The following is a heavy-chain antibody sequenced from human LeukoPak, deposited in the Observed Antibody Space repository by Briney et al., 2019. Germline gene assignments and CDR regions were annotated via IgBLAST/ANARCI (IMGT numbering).Heavy chain of an antibody. V-gene: IGHV1-2*02. CDR2: INADSGGT. Sequence: ASVKVSCKASGYTFTAYYMHWVRQAPGQGLEWMGWINADSGGTNYAQKFQGRVTMTRDTSISTAYMELSSLTSDDTAVYYCAREARNRYFDLWGRGTLVTVSS. CDR1: GYTFTAYY. J-gene: IGHJ2*01. CDR3: AREARNRYFDL.